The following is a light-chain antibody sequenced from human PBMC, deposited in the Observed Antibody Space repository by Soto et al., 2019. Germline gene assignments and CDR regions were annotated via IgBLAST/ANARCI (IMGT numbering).Light chain of an antibody. V-gene: IGKV3-11*01. J-gene: IGKJ2*02. CDR2: EAS. CDR3: QQRSTWPWT. Sequence: VVLTQSPATLSLSPGERATLSCRASQSVSNSLAWYQQRPGQAPRLLIYEASKRATGIPASFSGSGSGTDFTLTISSLESEDFAVYYCQQRSTWPWTFGQGTNLEI. CDR1: QSVSNS.